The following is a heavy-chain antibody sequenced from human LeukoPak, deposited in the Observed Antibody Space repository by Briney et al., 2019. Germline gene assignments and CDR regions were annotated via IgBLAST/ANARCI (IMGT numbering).Heavy chain of an antibody. D-gene: IGHD2-15*01. CDR3: AKSGLNRFDY. CDR2: FSGSGGST. Sequence: GGSLRLSCVTSGFTFSSYTMIWVRQAPGKGLEWVSTFSGSGGSTHYADSVKGRFTISRDNSKNTLYLQMNSLRAEDTAVYYCAKSGLNRFDYWGQGTLVTVSS. CDR1: GFTFSSYT. J-gene: IGHJ4*02. V-gene: IGHV3-23*01.